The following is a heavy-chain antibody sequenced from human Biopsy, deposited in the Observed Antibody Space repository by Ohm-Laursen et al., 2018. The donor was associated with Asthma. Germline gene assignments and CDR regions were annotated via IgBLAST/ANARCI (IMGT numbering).Heavy chain of an antibody. J-gene: IGHJ4*02. CDR1: GTHFGSYN. CDR3: SRDTLGYYFDI. Sequence: SLRLSCAATGTHFGSYNMHWARQAPGKGLEWVAVITFDGSTQHYGDSVKGRFTISRDNSKNMLFLQMNSLRVEDTAVYYCSRDTLGYYFDIWGQGTQVTVSS. D-gene: IGHD6-13*01. V-gene: IGHV3-30-3*01. CDR2: ITFDGSTQ.